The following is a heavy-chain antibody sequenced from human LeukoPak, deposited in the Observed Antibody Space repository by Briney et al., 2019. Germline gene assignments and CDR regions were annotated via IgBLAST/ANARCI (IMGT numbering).Heavy chain of an antibody. CDR1: GFTIGPYA. D-gene: IGHD2/OR15-2a*01. CDR3: ATWAFYHNLDV. Sequence: GGSLRLSCAASGFTIGPYAMYWVRQGPGRGLEWVSVIEADGSGTFYADSVRGRFTTSRDNSKNSLSLQMNSLTSEDTALYYCATWAFYHNLDVWGQGTTVIVSS. V-gene: IGHV3-43*02. J-gene: IGHJ6*02. CDR2: IEADGSGT.